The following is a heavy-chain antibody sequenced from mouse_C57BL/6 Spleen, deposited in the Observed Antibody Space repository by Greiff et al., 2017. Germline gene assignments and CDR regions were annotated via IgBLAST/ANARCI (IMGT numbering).Heavy chain of an antibody. CDR1: GFSLTSYA. Sequence: QVQLQESGPGLVAPSQSLSITSTVSGFSLTSYAISWVRQPPGKGLEWLGVIWTGGGTNYNSALKSRLSISKDNSKSQVFLKMNSLQTDDTARYYCARMRYDYDVWYFDVWGTGTTVTVSS. CDR2: IWTGGGT. CDR3: ARMRYDYDVWYFDV. V-gene: IGHV2-9-1*01. D-gene: IGHD2-4*01. J-gene: IGHJ1*03.